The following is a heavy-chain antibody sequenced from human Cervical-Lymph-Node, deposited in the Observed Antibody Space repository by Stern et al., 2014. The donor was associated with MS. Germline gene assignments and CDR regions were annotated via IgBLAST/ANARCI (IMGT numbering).Heavy chain of an antibody. J-gene: IGHJ6*02. Sequence: VQLVESGPGLVKPSQTLSLTCTVSGGSISRNNSYWSWIRHPPGKGLEWIAYIYYSGSTYYNPSLKSRVTLSVDTSTNQFSLRLSSVTAADTAVYYCARAHYGDYPFYYYGMDVWGQGTTVTVSS. CDR1: GGSISRNNSY. CDR2: IYYSGST. D-gene: IGHD4-17*01. V-gene: IGHV4-30-4*01. CDR3: ARAHYGDYPFYYYGMDV.